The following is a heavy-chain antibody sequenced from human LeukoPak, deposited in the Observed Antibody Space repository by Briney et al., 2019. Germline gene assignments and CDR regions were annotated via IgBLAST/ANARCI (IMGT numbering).Heavy chain of an antibody. J-gene: IGHJ3*02. D-gene: IGHD6-6*01. CDR3: ARMTEYSSSADAFDI. V-gene: IGHV4-38-2*01. CDR1: GYSISSGYY. CDR2: IYHSGSA. Sequence: SETLSLTCAVSGYSISSGYYWGWIRQPTGKGLEWIGSIYHSGSAYYNPSLKSRVTISVDTSKNQFSLKLSSVTAADTAVYYCARMTEYSSSADAFDIWGQGTMVTVSS.